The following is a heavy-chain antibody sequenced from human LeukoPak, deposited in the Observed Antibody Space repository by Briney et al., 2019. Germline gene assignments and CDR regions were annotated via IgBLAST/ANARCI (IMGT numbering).Heavy chain of an antibody. Sequence: PSETLSLTCTVSGGSISSGHYYWSWIRQPTGKGLEWIGRIYTSGNTKYNPSLESRVTISVDTSKNQFSLKLSSVTAADTAVYYCARGYCSSTTCYGRGYFEYWGQGILVTVSS. CDR3: ARGYCSSTTCYGRGYFEY. CDR2: IYTSGNT. V-gene: IGHV4-61*02. CDR1: GGSISSGHYY. D-gene: IGHD2-2*01. J-gene: IGHJ4*02.